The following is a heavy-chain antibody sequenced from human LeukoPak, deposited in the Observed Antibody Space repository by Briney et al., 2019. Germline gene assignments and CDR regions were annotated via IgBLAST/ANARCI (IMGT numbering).Heavy chain of an antibody. V-gene: IGHV3-23*01. D-gene: IGHD3-22*01. J-gene: IGHJ4*02. CDR1: GLTFTTYG. CDR2: ISDNGDST. CDR3: AKDASGESSGYMGGYSDY. Sequence: GGSPRLSCTASGLTFTTYGMSWVRQAPGKGLEWVSGISDNGDSTYYTDSVKGRFTISRDNSKNTLYLQMNSLRAEDTAVYYCAKDASGESSGYMGGYSDYWGQGTLVTVSS.